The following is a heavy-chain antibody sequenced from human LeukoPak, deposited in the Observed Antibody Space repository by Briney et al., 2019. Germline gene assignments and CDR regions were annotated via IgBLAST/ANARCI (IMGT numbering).Heavy chain of an antibody. CDR2: IYSGGST. J-gene: IGHJ6*02. V-gene: IGHV3-53*01. Sequence: GGSLRLSCAASGFTVSSNYMSWVRQAPGKGLEWVSVIYSGGSTYYADSVKGRSTISRDNSKNTLYLQMNSLRAEDTAVYYCAREYMDYYYYGMDVWGQGTTVTVSS. CDR3: AREYMDYYYYGMDV. D-gene: IGHD3-10*01. CDR1: GFTVSSNY.